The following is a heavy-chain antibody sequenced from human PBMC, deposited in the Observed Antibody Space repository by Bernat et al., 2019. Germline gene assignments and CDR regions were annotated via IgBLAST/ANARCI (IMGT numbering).Heavy chain of an antibody. CDR1: GFTFSSYA. D-gene: IGHD3-9*01. J-gene: IGHJ3*02. Sequence: EVQLLESGGGLVQPGGSLRLSCAASGFTFSSYAMRCARQASGKGLEWVSAISGSGGSTYYADSVKGRFTISRDNSKNTLYLQMNSRRAEDTAVYYCAKDRCESDMWSGYYMGYAFDIWGQGTMVTVSS. CDR2: ISGSGGST. CDR3: AKDRCESDMWSGYYMGYAFDI. V-gene: IGHV3-23*01.